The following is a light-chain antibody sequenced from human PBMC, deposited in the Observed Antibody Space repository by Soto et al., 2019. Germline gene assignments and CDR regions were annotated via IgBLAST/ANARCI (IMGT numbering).Light chain of an antibody. CDR1: QSVLYNSNNKNY. CDR2: WAS. Sequence: DIVMTQSPDSLAVSLGERATINCKSSQSVLYNSNNKNYLAWYQQKPGQAPKMVIYWASTRESGVPDRFSGSVSGTNFTLTVSSLQAEDVAVYYCQQYRSSPFTFGPGTKVDIK. J-gene: IGKJ3*01. V-gene: IGKV4-1*01. CDR3: QQYRSSPFT.